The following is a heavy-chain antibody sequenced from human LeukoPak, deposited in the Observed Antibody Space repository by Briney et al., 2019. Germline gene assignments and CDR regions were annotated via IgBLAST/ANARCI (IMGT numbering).Heavy chain of an antibody. J-gene: IGHJ4*02. V-gene: IGHV4-4*02. CDR2: ISLTGLT. CDR1: GGSISNTNW. D-gene: IGHD2-8*01. Sequence: FETLSLTCGVSGGSISNTNWWSWVRQPPGQGLEWIGEISLTGLTHYNPSLESRVTVSLDKSKNQLSLNLTSVTAADTAVYYCSRENGAFSPFGYWGQGTLVTVFS. CDR3: SRENGAFSPFGY.